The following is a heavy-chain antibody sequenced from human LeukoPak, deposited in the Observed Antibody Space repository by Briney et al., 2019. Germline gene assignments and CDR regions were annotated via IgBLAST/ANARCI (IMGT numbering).Heavy chain of an antibody. J-gene: IGHJ3*02. CDR1: GFTFSSYS. V-gene: IGHV3-48*01. D-gene: IGHD3-22*01. CDR3: ARDSYYDSSGRAPHDAFDI. Sequence: PGGSLRLSCAASGFTFSSYSMNWVRQAPGKGLEWVSYISSSSSTIYYADSVKGRFTISRDNAKNSLYLQMNSLRAEDTAVYYCARDSYYDSSGRAPHDAFDIWGQGTMVTVSS. CDR2: ISSSSSTI.